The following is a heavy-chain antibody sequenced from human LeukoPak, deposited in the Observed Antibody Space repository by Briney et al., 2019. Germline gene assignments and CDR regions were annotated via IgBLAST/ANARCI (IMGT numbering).Heavy chain of an antibody. CDR2: IYYSGST. V-gene: IGHV4-59*08. CDR1: GGSISSYY. D-gene: IGHD3-10*01. J-gene: IGHJ4*02. CDR3: ARVGTYGSGSYLSWLDY. Sequence: SETLSLTCTVSGGSISSYYWSWIRQPPGKGLEWIGYIYYSGSTNYNPSLKSRVTVSVDTSKNQFSLKLSSVTAADTAVYYCARVGTYGSGSYLSWLDYWGQGTLVTVSS.